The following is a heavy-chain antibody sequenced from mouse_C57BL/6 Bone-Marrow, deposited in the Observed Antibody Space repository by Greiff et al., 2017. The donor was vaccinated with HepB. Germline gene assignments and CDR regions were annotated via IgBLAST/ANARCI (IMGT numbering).Heavy chain of an antibody. Sequence: QVQLQQPGAELVRPGSSVKLSCTASGYTFTSYWMHWVKQRPIQGLEWIGNIDPSDSETHYNQKFKDKATLTVDKSSSTVYMQLSSLTSEDSAVYYCARGYFDVWGTGTTVTVAS. CDR1: GYTFTSYW. J-gene: IGHJ1*03. V-gene: IGHV1-52*01. CDR2: IDPSDSET. CDR3: ARGYFDV.